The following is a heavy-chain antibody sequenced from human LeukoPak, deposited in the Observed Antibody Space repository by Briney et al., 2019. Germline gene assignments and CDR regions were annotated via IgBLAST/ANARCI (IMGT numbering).Heavy chain of an antibody. CDR1: RFTFSSYS. J-gene: IGHJ4*02. V-gene: IGHV3-21*01. CDR3: ARLNYDSSGYDY. Sequence: GGSLRLSCAASRFTFSSYSMNWVRQAPGKGLEWVSSISSSSSYIYYADSVKGRFTISRDNAKNSLYLQMNSLRAEDTAVYYCARLNYDSSGYDYWGQGTLVTVSS. CDR2: ISSSSSYI. D-gene: IGHD3-22*01.